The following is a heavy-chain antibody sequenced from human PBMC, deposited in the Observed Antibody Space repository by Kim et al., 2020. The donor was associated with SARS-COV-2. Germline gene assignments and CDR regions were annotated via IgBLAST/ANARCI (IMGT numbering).Heavy chain of an antibody. CDR3: AREGYYDSSGLAFDI. D-gene: IGHD3-22*01. Sequence: QKFQGRVTITADESTSTAYMELSSLRSEDTAVYYCAREGYYDSSGLAFDIWGQGTMVTVSS. J-gene: IGHJ3*02. V-gene: IGHV1-69*01.